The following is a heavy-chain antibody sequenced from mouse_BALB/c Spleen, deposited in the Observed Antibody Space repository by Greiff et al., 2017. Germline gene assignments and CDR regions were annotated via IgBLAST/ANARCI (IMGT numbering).Heavy chain of an antibody. CDR2: INPSTGYT. D-gene: IGHD1-1*02. CDR3: ARSGNYAMDY. CDR1: GYTFTSYW. Sequence: VHLVESGAELAKPGASVKMSCKASGYTFTSYWMHWVKQRPGQGLEWIGYINPSTGYTEYNQKFKDKATLTADKSSSTAYMQLSSLTSEDSAVYYCARSGNYAMDYWGQGTSVTVSS. J-gene: IGHJ4*01. V-gene: IGHV1-7*01.